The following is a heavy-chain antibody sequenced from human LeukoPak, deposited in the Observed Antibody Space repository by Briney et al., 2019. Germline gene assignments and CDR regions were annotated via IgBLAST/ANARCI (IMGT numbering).Heavy chain of an antibody. V-gene: IGHV4-31*03. D-gene: IGHD6-13*01. Sequence: SETLSLTCTVSGGSISSGGYYWSWVRQHPGKGLEWIGYIYYSGSTYYNPSLKSRVTISVDTSKNQFSLKLSSVTAADTAVYYCARESAAGMYYYYGMDVWGQGTTVTVSS. CDR1: GGSISSGGYY. CDR3: ARESAAGMYYYYGMDV. J-gene: IGHJ6*02. CDR2: IYYSGST.